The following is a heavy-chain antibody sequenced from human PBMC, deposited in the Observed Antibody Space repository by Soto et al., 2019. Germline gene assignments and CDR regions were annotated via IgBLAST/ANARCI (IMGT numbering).Heavy chain of an antibody. CDR2: ISGSGGST. J-gene: IGHJ6*03. V-gene: IGHV3-23*01. D-gene: IGHD3-10*01. CDR1: GFTFSSYA. Sequence: GGSLRLSCTASGFTFSSYAMSWVRQAPGKGLEWVSAISGSGGSTYYADSVKGRFTISRDNSKNTLYLQMNILRAEDTAVYYCAKGGGEYYYYYMDVWGKGTTVTVSS. CDR3: AKGGGEYYYYYMDV.